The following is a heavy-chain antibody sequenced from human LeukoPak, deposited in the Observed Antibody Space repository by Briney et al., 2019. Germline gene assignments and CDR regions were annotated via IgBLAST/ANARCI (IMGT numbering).Heavy chain of an antibody. CDR3: ARGNTAMVAYYFDY. V-gene: IGHV4-59*01. J-gene: IGHJ4*02. CDR2: IYYSGST. CDR1: GGSISSYY. Sequence: SETLSLTCTVSGGSISSYYWSWIRQPPGKGLEWIGYIYYSGSTNYNPSLKSRVTVSVDTSKNQFSLKLSSVTAADTAVYYCARGNTAMVAYYFDYWGQGTLVTVSS. D-gene: IGHD5-18*01.